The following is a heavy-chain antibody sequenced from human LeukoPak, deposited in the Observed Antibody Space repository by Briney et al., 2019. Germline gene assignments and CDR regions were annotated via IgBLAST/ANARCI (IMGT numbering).Heavy chain of an antibody. CDR3: VKVIRYGYYFYC. Sequence: GGSLRLSCADSGFTFSSYSMNWVRQAPGKGLEYVSSISSNGGSTYYADSVKGRFTISKDNSKNTLYLQMSSLRPEDTAVYYYVKVIRYGYYFYCWGQGTLVTVSS. CDR1: GFTFSSYS. V-gene: IGHV3-64D*06. J-gene: IGHJ4*02. D-gene: IGHD3-22*01. CDR2: ISSNGGST.